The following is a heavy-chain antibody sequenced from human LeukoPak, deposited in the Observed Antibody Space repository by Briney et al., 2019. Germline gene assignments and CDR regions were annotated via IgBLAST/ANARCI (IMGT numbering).Heavy chain of an antibody. V-gene: IGHV3-30-3*01. CDR1: GFTFSSYW. J-gene: IGHJ4*02. D-gene: IGHD3-3*01. CDR3: ARDFGRYDFWSGYYGIFDY. CDR2: ISYDGSNK. Sequence: GGSLRLSCAASGFTFSSYWMHWVRQAPGKGLEWVAVISYDGSNKYYADSVKGRFTISRDNSKNTLYLQMNSLRAEDTAVYYCARDFGRYDFWSGYYGIFDYWGQGTLVTASS.